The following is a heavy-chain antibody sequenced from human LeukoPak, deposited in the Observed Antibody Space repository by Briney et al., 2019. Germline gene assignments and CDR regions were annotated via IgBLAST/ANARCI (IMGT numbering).Heavy chain of an antibody. V-gene: IGHV4-59*01. CDR2: ISYTGST. CDR1: GGSISGYY. CDR3: ARAANYYDRLFQY. Sequence: PSQTLSLTCTVAGGSISGYYWSWIRQHPGKGLEWIGYISYTGSTNYNPSLKSRVTISVDTSKNQFSLKLTSVSAADTAVYYCARAANYYDRLFQYWGQGTLVTVSS. D-gene: IGHD3-22*01. J-gene: IGHJ1*01.